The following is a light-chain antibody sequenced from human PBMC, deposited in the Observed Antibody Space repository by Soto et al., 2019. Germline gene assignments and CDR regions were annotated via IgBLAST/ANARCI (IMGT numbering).Light chain of an antibody. Sequence: DIPMTQSPSTLSATAGDRVTITCRASQSISSWLAWYQHKPGKAPKLLIYDASNLDSGVPSRFSGSGSGTEFSLTISNLQPDDCATYYCQQYENYWTFGQGTRVEIK. CDR3: QQYENYWT. V-gene: IGKV1-5*01. CDR2: DAS. CDR1: QSISSW. J-gene: IGKJ1*01.